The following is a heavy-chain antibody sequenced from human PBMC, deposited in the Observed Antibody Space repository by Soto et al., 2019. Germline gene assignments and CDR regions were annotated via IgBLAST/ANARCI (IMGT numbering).Heavy chain of an antibody. Sequence: PSQTLSLTCAISGDSVSSNSAAWNWIRQSPSRGLEWLGRTFYRSKWYDDYAVSVKSRITINPDTSKNQFALQLNSVTPEDTAVYYCARAYDTSGNYIQYFDYWGQGTLVTVS. D-gene: IGHD3-22*01. CDR3: ARAYDTSGNYIQYFDY. J-gene: IGHJ4*02. V-gene: IGHV6-1*01. CDR1: GDSVSSNSAA. CDR2: TFYRSKWYD.